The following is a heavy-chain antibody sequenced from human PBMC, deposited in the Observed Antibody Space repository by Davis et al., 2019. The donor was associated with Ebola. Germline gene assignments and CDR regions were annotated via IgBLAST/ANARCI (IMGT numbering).Heavy chain of an antibody. V-gene: IGHV3-23*01. J-gene: IGHJ6*02. CDR2: ISGSGGST. CDR1: GFTFSSYA. Sequence: PGGSLRLSCAASGFTFSSYAMSWVRQAPGKGPEWVSAISGSGGSTYYADSVKGRFTISRDNSKNTLYLQMNSLRAEDTAVYYCATAMVRGYYYGMDVWGQGTTVTVSS. D-gene: IGHD3-10*01. CDR3: ATAMVRGYYYGMDV.